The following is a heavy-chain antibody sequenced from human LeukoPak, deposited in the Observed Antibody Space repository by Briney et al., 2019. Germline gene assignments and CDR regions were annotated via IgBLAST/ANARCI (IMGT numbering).Heavy chain of an antibody. CDR3: ARHFPGDTAMVNFDY. J-gene: IGHJ4*02. D-gene: IGHD5-18*01. Sequence: PSETLSLTCTVSGGSISSYYWSWIRQPPGKGLEWIGYIYTSGSTNYNPSLKSRVTISVDTSKNQFSLKLSSVTAADTAVYYCARHFPGDTAMVNFDYWGQGTLVTASS. CDR1: GGSISSYY. CDR2: IYTSGST. V-gene: IGHV4-4*09.